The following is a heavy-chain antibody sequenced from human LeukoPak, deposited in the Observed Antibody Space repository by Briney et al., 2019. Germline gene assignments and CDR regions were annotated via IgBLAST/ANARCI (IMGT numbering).Heavy chain of an antibody. CDR2: IWFDGGNR. Sequence: GGSLRLSCVASGFTFSSYGMHWVRQAPGKGLEWVAVIWFDGGNRYYADSVKGRFTISRDNSKNTLYLQMNSLRAEDTAVYYCARERVTTTAFDIWGQGTMVTVSS. J-gene: IGHJ3*02. CDR3: ARERVTTTAFDI. D-gene: IGHD5-12*01. V-gene: IGHV3-33*01. CDR1: GFTFSSYG.